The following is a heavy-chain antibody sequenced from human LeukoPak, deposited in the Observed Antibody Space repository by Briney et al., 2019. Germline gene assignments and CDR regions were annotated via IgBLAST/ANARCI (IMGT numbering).Heavy chain of an antibody. J-gene: IGHJ4*02. Sequence: GGSLRLSCAASGFTFSSYSMNWVRQAPGKGLEWVSGISWNSGSIGYADSVKGRFTISRDNAKNSLYLQMNSLRAEDTALYYCAKDPYGSGDWGQGTLVTVSS. CDR1: GFTFSSYS. V-gene: IGHV3-9*01. CDR3: AKDPYGSGD. CDR2: ISWNSGSI. D-gene: IGHD3-10*01.